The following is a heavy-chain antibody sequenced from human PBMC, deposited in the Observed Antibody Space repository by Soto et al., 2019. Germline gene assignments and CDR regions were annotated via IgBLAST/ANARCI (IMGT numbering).Heavy chain of an antibody. J-gene: IGHJ6*02. CDR1: GYTFPSYA. D-gene: IGHD3-10*01. CDR2: INAGNGNT. Sequence: ASVKVSCKASGYTFPSYAIHWVRQAPGQRLEWMGWINAGNGNTKYSQKFQGRVTITRDTSASTAYMELSSLRSEDTAVYYCASGGLLWFGELIYYYYGMDVWGQGTTVTVSS. V-gene: IGHV1-3*01. CDR3: ASGGLLWFGELIYYYYGMDV.